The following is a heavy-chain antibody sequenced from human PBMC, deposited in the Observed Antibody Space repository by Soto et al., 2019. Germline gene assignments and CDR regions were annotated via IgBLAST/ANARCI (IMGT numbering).Heavy chain of an antibody. D-gene: IGHD3-10*01. V-gene: IGHV1-18*01. CDR2: ISAYNGNT. CDR3: ASSITMVRGVITDYYYYYGMDV. J-gene: IGHJ6*02. Sequence: QVQRVQSGAEVKKPGASVKVSCKASGYTFTSYGISWVRQAPGQGLEWMGWISAYNGNTNYAQKLQGRVTMTTDTSTSTAYMELRSLRSDDTAVYYCASSITMVRGVITDYYYYYGMDVWGQGTTVTVSS. CDR1: GYTFTSYG.